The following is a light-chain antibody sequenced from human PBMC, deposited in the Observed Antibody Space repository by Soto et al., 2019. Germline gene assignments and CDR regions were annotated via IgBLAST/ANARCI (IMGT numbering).Light chain of an antibody. V-gene: IGKV1-12*01. CDR2: AAS. CDR3: QQANAFPHT. J-gene: IGKJ2*01. Sequence: DIRMTQSPSSVSASVGDRVTITCRASQDIRSWLTWYQQKPGKAPKLLIYAASTLQSGVPSRFSGSGSGTYFTLAFISLQPEDFATYYCQQANAFPHTFGQGTKLESK. CDR1: QDIRSW.